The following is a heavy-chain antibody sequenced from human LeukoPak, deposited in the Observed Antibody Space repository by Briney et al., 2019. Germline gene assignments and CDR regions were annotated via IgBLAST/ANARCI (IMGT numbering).Heavy chain of an antibody. D-gene: IGHD4-23*01. V-gene: IGHV5-51*01. J-gene: IGHJ4*02. CDR1: GYSFTSYW. CDR3: ATPSHDYGGLILFDY. Sequence: GESLKISCKGSGYSFTSYWIGWVRQMPGKGLEWMGIIYPGDSDTRYSPSFQGQVTISADKSISTAYLQWSSLKASDTAMYYCATPSHDYGGLILFDYWGQGTLVTVSS. CDR2: IYPGDSDT.